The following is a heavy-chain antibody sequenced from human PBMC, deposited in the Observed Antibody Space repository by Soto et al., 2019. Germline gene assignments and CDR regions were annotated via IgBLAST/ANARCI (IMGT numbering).Heavy chain of an antibody. J-gene: IGHJ4*02. D-gene: IGHD4-17*01. CDR3: AKVDYGDSFDY. Sequence: EVQLLDSGGGLVQPGGSLRLSCVASGLTFSSYARSWVRQVPGKGLEWVSLIGGSGTNTYYADSVKGRFTISRDNSKNPLYLQLNSLRAEDTAVYYCAKVDYGDSFDYWGQGTPVTVSS. CDR2: IGGSGTNT. V-gene: IGHV3-23*01. CDR1: GLTFSSYA.